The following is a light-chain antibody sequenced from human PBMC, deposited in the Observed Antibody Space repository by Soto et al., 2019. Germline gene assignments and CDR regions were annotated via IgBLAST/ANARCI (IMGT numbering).Light chain of an antibody. J-gene: IGKJ1*01. CDR2: GAS. CDR3: HQYDDSPGT. CDR1: QSVSSSC. Sequence: IVLTQSPGTLSLSPGERATLSCRASQSVSSSCLAWYQQKPGQAPRLLIYGASNRATAIPDRFSGSGSGTDFTLTISRLEPEDFALYYCHQYDDSPGTFGQGTKVEIK. V-gene: IGKV3-20*01.